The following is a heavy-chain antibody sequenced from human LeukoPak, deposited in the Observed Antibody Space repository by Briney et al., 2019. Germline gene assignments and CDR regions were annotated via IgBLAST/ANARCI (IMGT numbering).Heavy chain of an antibody. CDR1: GYCFSSYW. Sequence: GESLKISCKGSGYCFSSYWIGWVRPMPGKGLEWMGIIYPGDSDTRYSPSFQGQVTISADKSISTAYLQWSSLKASDTAMYYCARLYQVRGVFNYWGQGTLVTVSS. V-gene: IGHV5-51*01. D-gene: IGHD3-10*01. CDR3: ARLYQVRGVFNY. CDR2: IYPGDSDT. J-gene: IGHJ4*02.